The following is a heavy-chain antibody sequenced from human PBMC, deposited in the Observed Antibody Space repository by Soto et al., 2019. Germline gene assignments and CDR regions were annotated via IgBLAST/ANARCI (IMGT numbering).Heavy chain of an antibody. J-gene: IGHJ4*02. CDR2: ISYDGSNK. D-gene: IGHD5-18*01. Sequence: PGGSLRLSCAASGFTFSSYAMHWVRQAPGKGLEWVAVISYDGSNKYYADSVKGRFTISRDNSKNTLYLQMNSLRAEDTAVYYCARGPYSYGNYYFDYWGQGTLVTVPQ. V-gene: IGHV3-30-3*01. CDR3: ARGPYSYGNYYFDY. CDR1: GFTFSSYA.